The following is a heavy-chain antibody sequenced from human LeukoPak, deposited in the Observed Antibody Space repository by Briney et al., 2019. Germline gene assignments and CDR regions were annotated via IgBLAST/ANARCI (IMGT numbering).Heavy chain of an antibody. D-gene: IGHD3-22*01. CDR1: GFTFSSYG. CDR2: IRYDGSNK. CDR3: AKEKQTYDSSGYLDY. Sequence: GGPLRLSCAASGFTFSSYGMHWVRQAPGKGLEWVAFIRYDGSNKYYADSVKGRFTISRDNSKNALYLQMNSLRAEDTAVYYCAKEKQTYDSSGYLDYWGQGTLVTVSS. V-gene: IGHV3-30*02. J-gene: IGHJ4*02.